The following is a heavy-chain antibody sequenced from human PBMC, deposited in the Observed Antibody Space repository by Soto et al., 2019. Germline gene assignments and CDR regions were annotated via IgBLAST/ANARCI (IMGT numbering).Heavy chain of an antibody. CDR2: ISTYNGNT. V-gene: IGHV1-18*01. CDR3: ARDWSAEVLPDY. CDR1: GYTFTTYG. J-gene: IGHJ4*02. Sequence: QVQLVQSGAEVGKPGASVKVSCTASGYTFTTYGISWVRQAPGQGLEWMGWISTYNGNTQFAQRFQGRVTMTTDTSTSTAYMELRSLTSDDTAVYYCARDWSAEVLPDYWGQGTLVTVSS. D-gene: IGHD3-10*01.